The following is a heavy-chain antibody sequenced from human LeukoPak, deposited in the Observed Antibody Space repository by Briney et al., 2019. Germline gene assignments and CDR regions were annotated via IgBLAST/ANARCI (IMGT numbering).Heavy chain of an antibody. V-gene: IGHV4-4*02. CDR2: IYHSGST. CDR1: GASINSSNW. J-gene: IGHJ3*01. CDR3: ARDQRYYDSSGYPEDGFDV. Sequence: SGTLSLTCAVSGASINSSNWWSWVRQSPGKGLEWIGEIYHSGSTNYNPSLKSRVTISVDKSKNQFSLKVTSVTAADTAMYCARDQRYYDSSGYPEDGFDVWGQGTMVTVSS. D-gene: IGHD3-22*01.